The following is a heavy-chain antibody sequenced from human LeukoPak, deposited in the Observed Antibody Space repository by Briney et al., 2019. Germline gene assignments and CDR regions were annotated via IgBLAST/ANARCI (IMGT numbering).Heavy chain of an antibody. Sequence: PSQTLSLTCTVSGGSISSGTYYWSWIRQPAGKGLEWIGRIYTSGSTNYNPSLKSRITISVDTSKNQFSLKLSSVTAADTAVYYCARRLTRLGRIPSVIAVAGTFPWGQGTMVTVSS. D-gene: IGHD6-19*01. V-gene: IGHV4-61*02. CDR1: GGSISSGTYY. CDR2: IYTSGST. CDR3: ARRLTRLGRIPSVIAVAGTFP. J-gene: IGHJ3*01.